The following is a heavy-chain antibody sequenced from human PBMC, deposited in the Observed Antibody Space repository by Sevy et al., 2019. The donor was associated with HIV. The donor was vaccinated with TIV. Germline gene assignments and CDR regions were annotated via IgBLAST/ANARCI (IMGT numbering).Heavy chain of an antibody. Sequence: GGSLRLSCTASGFTFSSFSMSWVRQAPGKGLEWVASINSRSTYIYHADPVKGRFTISRDKAKNPLYLQMNSLRAEDTAVYYCARDPSPGITAIQDYWGPGTLVTVSS. J-gene: IGHJ4*02. V-gene: IGHV3-21*01. CDR1: GFTFSSFS. D-gene: IGHD2-21*02. CDR3: ARDPSPGITAIQDY. CDR2: INSRSTYI.